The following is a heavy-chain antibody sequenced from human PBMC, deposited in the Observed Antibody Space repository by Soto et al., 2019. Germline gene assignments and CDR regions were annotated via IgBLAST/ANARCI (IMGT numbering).Heavy chain of an antibody. V-gene: IGHV4-39*01. CDR3: ARGVVVPAANWFDP. CDR2: IYYSGST. Sequence: SETLSLTCTVSGGSISSSSYYWGWIRQPPGKGLEWIGSIYYSGSTYYNPSLKSRVTISVDTSKNQFSLKLSSVTAADTAVYYCARGVVVPAANWFDPWGQGTLVTVSS. J-gene: IGHJ5*02. CDR1: GGSISSSSYY. D-gene: IGHD2-2*01.